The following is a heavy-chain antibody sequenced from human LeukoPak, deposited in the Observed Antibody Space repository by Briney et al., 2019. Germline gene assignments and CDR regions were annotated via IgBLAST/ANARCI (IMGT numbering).Heavy chain of an antibody. CDR2: INHSGST. CDR3: ARGRKKRGWPRRGDAFDI. CDR1: GGSISGYY. V-gene: IGHV4-34*01. D-gene: IGHD2-15*01. Sequence: PSETLSLTCTVSGGSISGYYWSWIRQPPGKGLEWIGEINHSGSTNYNPSLKSRVTISVDTSKNQFSLKLSSVTAADTAVYYCARGRKKRGWPRRGDAFDIWGQGTMVTVSS. J-gene: IGHJ3*02.